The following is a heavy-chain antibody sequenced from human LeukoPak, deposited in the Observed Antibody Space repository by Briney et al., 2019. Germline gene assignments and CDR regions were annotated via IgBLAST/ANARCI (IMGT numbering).Heavy chain of an antibody. D-gene: IGHD4-11*01. CDR2: INHSGST. V-gene: IGHV4-34*01. Sequence: SETLSLTCAVYGGSFSGYYWSWIRQPPGKGLEWIGEINHSGSTNYNPSPKSRVTISVDTSKNQFSLKLSSVTAADTAVYYCAAMTTTQNWFDPWGQGTLVTVSS. J-gene: IGHJ5*02. CDR1: GGSFSGYY. CDR3: AAMTTTQNWFDP.